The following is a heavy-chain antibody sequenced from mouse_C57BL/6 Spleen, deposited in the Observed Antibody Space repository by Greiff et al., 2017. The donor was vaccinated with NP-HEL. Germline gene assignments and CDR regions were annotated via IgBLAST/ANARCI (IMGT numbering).Heavy chain of an antibody. V-gene: IGHV1-42*01. Sequence: EVQLQQSGPELVKPGASVKISCKASGYSFTGYYMNWVKQSPEKSLEWIGEINPSTGGTTYNQKFKAKATLTVDKSSSTAYMQLKSLTSEDSAVYYCARSLYYYGSSYEAYWGQGTLVTVSA. CDR3: ARSLYYYGSSYEAY. CDR2: INPSTGGT. D-gene: IGHD1-1*01. J-gene: IGHJ3*01. CDR1: GYSFTGYY.